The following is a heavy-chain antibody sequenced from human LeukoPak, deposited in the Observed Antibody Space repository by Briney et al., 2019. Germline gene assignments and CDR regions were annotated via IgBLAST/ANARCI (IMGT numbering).Heavy chain of an antibody. V-gene: IGHV4-61*02. Sequence: SETLSLTCTVSGGSISSGSYYWSWIRQPAGKGLEWIGRIYTSGSTNYNPSLKSRLTISVDRSKNQFSLKLNSVTAADTAVYYCARGSEGCSSSSCLVWFDPWGQGTLVTVSS. CDR1: GGSISSGSYY. D-gene: IGHD2-2*01. CDR2: IYTSGST. CDR3: ARGSEGCSSSSCLVWFDP. J-gene: IGHJ5*02.